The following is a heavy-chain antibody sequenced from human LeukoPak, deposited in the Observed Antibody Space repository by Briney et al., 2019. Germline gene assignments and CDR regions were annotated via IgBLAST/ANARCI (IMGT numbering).Heavy chain of an antibody. CDR3: VKGAYDYIEIAYFDY. D-gene: IGHD5-12*01. CDR1: GFTLNKYA. CDR2: PIGGGGTT. V-gene: IGHV3-23*01. J-gene: IGHJ4*02. Sequence: PGGSLRLSCAASGFTLNKYAMNWVRQAPGKGLEWVSFPIGGGGTTDYADSVKGRFTISRDTSKNTLYLERNSLRAEDTTIYYCVKGAYDYIEIAYFDYWGQGTRVTVSS.